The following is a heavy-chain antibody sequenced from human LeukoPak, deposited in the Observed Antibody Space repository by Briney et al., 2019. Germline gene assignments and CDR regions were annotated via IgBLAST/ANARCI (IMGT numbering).Heavy chain of an antibody. CDR1: GFTVSSNY. CDR3: AREDSSSWYLSNYYGMDV. J-gene: IGHJ6*02. V-gene: IGHV3-66*01. Sequence: QAGGSLRLSCAASGFTVSSNYMSWVRQAPGKGLEWVSVIYSGGSTYYADSVKGRFTISRDNSKNTLYLQMNSLRAGDTAVYYCAREDSSSWYLSNYYGMDVWGQGTTVTVSS. CDR2: IYSGGST. D-gene: IGHD6-13*01.